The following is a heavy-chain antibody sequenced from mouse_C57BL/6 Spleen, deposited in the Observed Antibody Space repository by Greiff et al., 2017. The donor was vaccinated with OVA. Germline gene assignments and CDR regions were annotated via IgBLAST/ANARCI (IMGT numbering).Heavy chain of an antibody. CDR2: ISYDGSN. J-gene: IGHJ4*01. D-gene: IGHD3-2*02. Sequence: EVKLQESGPGLVKPSQSLSLTCSVTGYSITSGYYWNWIRHFPGNKLEWMGYISYDGSNNYNPSLKNRISITRDTSKNQFFLMLNYVTTEDTATYYCARATAQAHYYGMDYWGQGTSVTVSA. CDR3: ARATAQAHYYGMDY. V-gene: IGHV3-6*01. CDR1: GYSITSGYY.